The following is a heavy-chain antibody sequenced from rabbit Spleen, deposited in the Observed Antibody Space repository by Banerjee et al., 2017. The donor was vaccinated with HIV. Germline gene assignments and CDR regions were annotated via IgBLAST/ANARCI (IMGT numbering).Heavy chain of an antibody. CDR1: GVSFSFNSY. Sequence: QSLEESGGDLVKPGASLTLTCTASGVSFSFNSYMCWVRQAPGKGLEWIACIDTGRSGFTYFASWAKGRFTISKTSSTTVTLQMTSLTAADTATYFCARDTGSSFSSYGMDLWGQGTLVTVS. CDR3: ARDTGSSFSSYGMDL. V-gene: IGHV1S40*01. J-gene: IGHJ6*01. D-gene: IGHD8-1*01. CDR2: IDTGRSGFT.